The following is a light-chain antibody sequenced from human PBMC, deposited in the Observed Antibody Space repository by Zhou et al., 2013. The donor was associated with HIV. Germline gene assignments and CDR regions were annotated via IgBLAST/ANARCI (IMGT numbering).Light chain of an antibody. CDR2: GAS. V-gene: IGKV3-20*01. CDR3: QQYANSPQT. Sequence: EIVLTQSPGTLSLSPGERATLSCRASHTISANYLAWYQQKPGQAPRLLVYGASTRATGIPDRFTGSGSGTDFTLTFTTLGPEDFAVYCCQQYANSPQTFGQGTKVEIK. J-gene: IGKJ2*01. CDR1: HTISANY.